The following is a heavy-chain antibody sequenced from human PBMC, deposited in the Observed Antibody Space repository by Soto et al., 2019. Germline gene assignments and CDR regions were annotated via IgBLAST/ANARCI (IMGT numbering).Heavy chain of an antibody. Sequence: PRLSCAASGYTFSNYGFHWVRQAPGKGLEWVAVIWYDGSKTYYVESVKGRFTISRDNSKNTLYLQMNSLRAEDTAVYCCARDLGSTNYYFDYWGLGTLVTVSS. J-gene: IGHJ4*02. CDR1: GYTFSNYG. V-gene: IGHV3-33*01. CDR3: ARDLGSTNYYFDY. D-gene: IGHD5-12*01. CDR2: IWYDGSKT.